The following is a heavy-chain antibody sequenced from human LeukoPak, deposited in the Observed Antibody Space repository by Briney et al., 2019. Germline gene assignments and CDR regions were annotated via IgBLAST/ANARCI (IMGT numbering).Heavy chain of an antibody. CDR3: ARGSFDGSAYYYDY. Sequence: ASETLSLTCSVIGASISSDYWSWIRQAPGKGLEWIGYIYYTGSTNYNPSLKSRVTISADTSMNQFSLKLKSVSAADTAVYYCARGSFDGSAYYYDYWGQGTLVTVSS. CDR2: IYYTGST. D-gene: IGHD3-22*01. V-gene: IGHV4-59*01. J-gene: IGHJ4*02. CDR1: GASISSDY.